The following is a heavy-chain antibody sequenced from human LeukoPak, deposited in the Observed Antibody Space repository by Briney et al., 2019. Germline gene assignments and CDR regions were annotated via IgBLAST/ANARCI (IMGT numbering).Heavy chain of an antibody. D-gene: IGHD2-2*01. CDR3: AKSRLPAAIRVPDY. Sequence: PGRSLRLSCAASGFTFSSYGMHWVRQAPGKGLEWVAVISYDGSNKYYADSVKGRFTISRDNSKNTLYLQMNSLRAEDTAVYYCAKSRLPAAIRVPDYWGQGTLVTVSS. V-gene: IGHV3-30*18. J-gene: IGHJ4*02. CDR2: ISYDGSNK. CDR1: GFTFSSYG.